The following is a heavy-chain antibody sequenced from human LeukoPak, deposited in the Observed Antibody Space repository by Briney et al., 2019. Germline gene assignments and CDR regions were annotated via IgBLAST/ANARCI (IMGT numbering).Heavy chain of an antibody. CDR3: AREGSGYDWGGMGY. J-gene: IGHJ4*02. D-gene: IGHD5-12*01. V-gene: IGHV4-61*02. CDR2: IYTSGST. CDR1: GGSISVGSYY. Sequence: SETLPLTCTVSGGSISVGSYYWSWIRQPAGKGLEWIGRIYTSGSTNYNPSLKSRVTTSVDTSKNQFSLKLSSVTAADTAVYYCAREGSGYDWGGMGYWSQGTLVTVSS.